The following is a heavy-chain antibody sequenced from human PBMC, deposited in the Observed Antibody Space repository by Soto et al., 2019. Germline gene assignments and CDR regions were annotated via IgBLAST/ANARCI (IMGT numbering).Heavy chain of an antibody. CDR1: GYSFTSYD. J-gene: IGHJ4*02. CDR3: ARAVGTVSTSDY. V-gene: IGHV1-8*01. CDR2: MTPNIGNT. Sequence: QVQLVQYGAEVKKPGASVKVSCKASGYSFTSYDINWVRQATGQGLEWRGWMTPNIGNTGYAPKFQGRITMTWDTSISTAYMELSSLRSEATAVYYCARAVGTVSTSDYWGQGTLVTVSS. D-gene: IGHD4-17*01.